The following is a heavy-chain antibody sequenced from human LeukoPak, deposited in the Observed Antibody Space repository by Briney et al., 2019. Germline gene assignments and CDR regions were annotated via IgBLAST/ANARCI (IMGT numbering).Heavy chain of an antibody. CDR3: ARGVGRYYDSSGYYY. CDR1: GGSSSSYY. CDR2: IYYSGST. J-gene: IGHJ4*02. D-gene: IGHD3-22*01. Sequence: KSSETLSLTCTVSGGSSSSYYWSWIRQPPGKGLEWIGYIYYSGSTNYNPSLKSRVTISVDTSKNQFSLKLSSVTAADTAVYYCARGVGRYYDSSGYYYWGQGTLVTVSS. V-gene: IGHV4-59*01.